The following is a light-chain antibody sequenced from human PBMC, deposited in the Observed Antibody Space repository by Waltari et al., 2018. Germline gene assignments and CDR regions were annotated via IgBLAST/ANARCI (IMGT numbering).Light chain of an antibody. CDR1: GSHIGAGYD. V-gene: IGLV1-40*01. J-gene: IGLJ3*02. CDR3: QSYDTSLMTVV. CDR2: GST. Sequence: QSVLTQPPSVSGAPGQRVTISCTGSGSHIGAGYDVHRYQQLPRAAPKLLIYGSTSRPLGVPDRFFGSTSGTSASLAITGLQAEDEADYYCQSYDTSLMTVVFGGGTKLTVL.